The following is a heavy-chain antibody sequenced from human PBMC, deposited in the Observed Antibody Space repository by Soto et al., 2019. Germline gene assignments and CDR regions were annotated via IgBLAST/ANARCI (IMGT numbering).Heavy chain of an antibody. CDR1: GGTFSSYA. CDR2: IIPIFGTA. V-gene: IGHV1-69*13. D-gene: IGHD2-2*01. Sequence: SVKVSCKASGGTFSSYAISWVRQAPGQGLEWMGGIIPIFGTANYAQKFQGRVTITADESTSTAYMELSSLRSEDTAVYYCARGRTETLLYFDYWGQGILVTVSS. J-gene: IGHJ4*02. CDR3: ARGRTETLLYFDY.